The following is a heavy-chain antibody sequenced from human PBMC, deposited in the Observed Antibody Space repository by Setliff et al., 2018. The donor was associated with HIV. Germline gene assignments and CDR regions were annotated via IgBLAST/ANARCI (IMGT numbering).Heavy chain of an antibody. D-gene: IGHD3-22*01. J-gene: IGHJ5*02. CDR2: INPNSGGT. V-gene: IGHV1-2*02. CDR1: GDAFTDYY. Sequence: ASVKVSCKASGDAFTDYYIHWVRQAPGQGLEWMGWINPNSGGTNYAQKFQGRVTMTRDTSISTAFVDLRSLRSEDTGLYYCARERDSSGYQFDPWGQGTLVTVSS. CDR3: ARERDSSGYQFDP.